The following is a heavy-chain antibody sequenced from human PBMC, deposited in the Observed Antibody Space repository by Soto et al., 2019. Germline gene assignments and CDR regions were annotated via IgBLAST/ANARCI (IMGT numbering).Heavy chain of an antibody. J-gene: IGHJ4*02. CDR1: GGSFSGYY. V-gene: IGHV4-34*01. CDR2: INHSGST. Sequence: QVQLQQWGAGLLKPSETLSLTCAVYGGSFSGYYWSWIRQPPGKRLEWIGEINHSGSTNYNPSLKTRVTISVDTSKNKFSLKLSSVTAADTAVYYWARGGRNYGSGSYYPRGDYHWWGQGTLVTVSS. CDR3: ARGGRNYGSGSYYPRGDYHW. D-gene: IGHD3-10*01.